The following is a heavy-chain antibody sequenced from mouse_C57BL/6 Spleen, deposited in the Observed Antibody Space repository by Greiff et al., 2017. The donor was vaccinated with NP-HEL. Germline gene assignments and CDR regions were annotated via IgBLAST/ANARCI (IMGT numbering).Heavy chain of an antibody. CDR2: INPNNGGT. D-gene: IGHD2-3*01. Sequence: EVQLQQSGPELVKPGASVKISCKASGYTFTDYYMNWVKQSHGKSLEWIGDINPNNGGTSYNQKFKGKATLTVDKSSSTAYMELRSLTSEDSAVYYCARSSYDEAMDYWGQGTSVTVSS. J-gene: IGHJ4*01. V-gene: IGHV1-26*01. CDR1: GYTFTDYY. CDR3: ARSSYDEAMDY.